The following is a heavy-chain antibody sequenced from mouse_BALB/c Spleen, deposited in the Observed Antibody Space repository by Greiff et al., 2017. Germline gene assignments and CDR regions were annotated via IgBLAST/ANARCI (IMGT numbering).Heavy chain of an antibody. Sequence: VQLQQSGPELVKPGASVKISCKASGYTFTDYNMHWVKQSHGKSLEWIGYIYPYNGGTGYNQKFKSKATLTVDNSSSTAYMELRSLTSEDSAVYYCARVGGNYVAWFAYWGQGTLVTVSA. CDR3: ARVGGNYVAWFAY. CDR2: IYPYNGGT. CDR1: GYTFTDYN. D-gene: IGHD2-1*01. J-gene: IGHJ3*01. V-gene: IGHV1S29*02.